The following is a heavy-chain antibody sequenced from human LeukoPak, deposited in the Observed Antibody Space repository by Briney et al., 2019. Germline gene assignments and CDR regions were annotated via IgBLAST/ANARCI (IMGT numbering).Heavy chain of an antibody. CDR2: ISGSGGST. Sequence: PGGSLRLSCAASGFTFSSYAMSWVRQAPGKGLEWVSSISGSGGSTYFADSVKGRFTISRDNAKNSLYLQMNSLRAEDTAVYYCARDFSITHTIFGVVMRHQGDAFDIWGQGTMVTVSS. CDR3: ARDFSITHTIFGVVMRHQGDAFDI. V-gene: IGHV3-23*01. D-gene: IGHD3-3*01. CDR1: GFTFSSYA. J-gene: IGHJ3*02.